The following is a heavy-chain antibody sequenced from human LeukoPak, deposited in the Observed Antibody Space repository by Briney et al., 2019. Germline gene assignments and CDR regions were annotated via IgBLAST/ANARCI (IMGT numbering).Heavy chain of an antibody. D-gene: IGHD6-13*01. CDR2: IYPGDSDT. CDR1: GYSFTSYW. V-gene: IGHV5-51*01. J-gene: IGHJ5*02. CDR3: ARIIAAAGPYNRFDP. Sequence: GESLKISCKGSGYSFTSYWIGWVRQMPGKGLEWMGIIYPGDSDTRYSPSFQGQVTISADKSISTASLQWSSLKASDTAMYYCARIIAAAGPYNRFDPWGQGTLVTVSS.